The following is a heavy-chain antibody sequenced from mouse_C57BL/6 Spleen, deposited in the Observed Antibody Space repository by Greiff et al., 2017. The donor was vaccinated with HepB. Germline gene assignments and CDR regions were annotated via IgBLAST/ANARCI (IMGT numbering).Heavy chain of an antibody. CDR1: GFNIKDDY. D-gene: IGHD1-3*01. J-gene: IGHJ3*01. V-gene: IGHV14-4*01. CDR3: TPYGSSFAY. CDR2: IDPENGDT. Sequence: EVQLQQSGAELVRPGASVKLSCTASGFNIKDDYMHWVKQRPEPGLEWIGWIDPENGDTEYASKCRGKSTITADTSSNPAYLQRSSLTAGDTAVEYGTPYGSSFAYWGPGTLGTVAA.